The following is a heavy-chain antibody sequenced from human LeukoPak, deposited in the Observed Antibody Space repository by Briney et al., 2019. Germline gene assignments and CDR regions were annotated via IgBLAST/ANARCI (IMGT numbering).Heavy chain of an antibody. CDR2: INPNHGDT. CDR3: ARVMITFGGVIVARNWFDP. Sequence: GASVKVSCKASGYTFTGYYMHWVRQAPGQGLEWMGWINPNHGDTNYAQKFQDRVSMTGDTSISTAYMHLSRLRSADTAVYYCARVMITFGGVIVARNWFDPWGQGTLVTVSS. J-gene: IGHJ5*02. V-gene: IGHV1-2*02. CDR1: GYTFTGYY. D-gene: IGHD3-16*02.